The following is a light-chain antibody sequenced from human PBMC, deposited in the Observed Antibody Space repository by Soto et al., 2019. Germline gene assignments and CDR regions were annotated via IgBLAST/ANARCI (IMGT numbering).Light chain of an antibody. Sequence: ESVLTQSPGTLSLSPGERATLSCRASQSVDNRYFAWYQQKPGQAPRLLIYGISNRATGIPDRFSGSGSGTDFTLTISRLEPEDFVVYYFQQYSTLPHTFGQGTKLEVK. CDR2: GIS. V-gene: IGKV3-20*01. CDR3: QQYSTLPHT. J-gene: IGKJ2*01. CDR1: QSVDNRY.